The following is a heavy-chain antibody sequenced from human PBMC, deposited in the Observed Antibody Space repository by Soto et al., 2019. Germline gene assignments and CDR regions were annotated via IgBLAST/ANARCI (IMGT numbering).Heavy chain of an antibody. CDR1: AGTISSYA. V-gene: IGHV1-69*13. CDR2: IIPIFGTA. Sequence: ASVKVSCKASAGTISSYAISWVRQAPGQGLEWMGGIIPIFGTANYAQKFQRRVTITAAESTSTAYMALSSRRSEDTAVYYCASNFGVVSAPGYWGQGTLVTVSS. CDR3: ASNFGVVSAPGY. D-gene: IGHD3-3*01. J-gene: IGHJ4*02.